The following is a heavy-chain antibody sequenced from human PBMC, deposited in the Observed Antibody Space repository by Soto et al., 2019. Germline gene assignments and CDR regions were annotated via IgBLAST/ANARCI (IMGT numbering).Heavy chain of an antibody. CDR3: ARHTARIGFMFDP. D-gene: IGHD5-12*01. CDR1: GGSINNSDYH. CDR2: IYYTGRT. J-gene: IGHJ5*02. V-gene: IGHV4-39*01. Sequence: SETLSLTCTVSGGSINNSDYHWAWIRQPPGKGLEWIGDIYYTGRTFYTPSLKGRVIISLHTSRNRFSLKMNSVTAADTAVYFCARHTARIGFMFDPWGRGTLVIVSS.